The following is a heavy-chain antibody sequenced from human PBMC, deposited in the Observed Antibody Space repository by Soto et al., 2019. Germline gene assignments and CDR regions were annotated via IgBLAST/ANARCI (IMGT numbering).Heavy chain of an antibody. D-gene: IGHD2-8*01. J-gene: IGHJ4*01. CDR1: GFTFDSPYSHG. V-gene: IGHV3-23*01. CDR3: VSWVSAHFDY. CDR2: ISSNGANT. Sequence: LRLSCAASGFTFDSPYSHGMSWVRQSPGKGPEWVSTISSNGANTHYAESVKGRFTISKDASRNTVHLHMNSLRAEDTATYFCVSWVSAHFDYWGHGTPVTVS.